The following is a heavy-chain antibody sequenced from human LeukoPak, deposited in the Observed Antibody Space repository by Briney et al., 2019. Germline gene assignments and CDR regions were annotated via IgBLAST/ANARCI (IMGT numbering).Heavy chain of an antibody. D-gene: IGHD6-6*01. J-gene: IGHJ4*02. CDR1: GGTFSSYA. CDR2: IIPIFGTA. V-gene: IGHV1-69*13. Sequence: SVKVSCKASGGTFSSYAISWVRQAPGQGLEWMGGIIPIFGTANYAQKFQGRVTITADESTSTAYMELSSLRSEDTAVYYCASGRVAAHRYFDYWGQGTLVPVSS. CDR3: ASGRVAAHRYFDY.